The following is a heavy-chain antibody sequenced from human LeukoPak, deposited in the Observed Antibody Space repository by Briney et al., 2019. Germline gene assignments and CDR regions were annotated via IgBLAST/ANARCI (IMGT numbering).Heavy chain of an antibody. CDR1: GGSISSSSYY. V-gene: IGHV4-39*07. Sequence: SETLSLTCTVSGGSISSSSYYWGWIRQPPGKGLEWIGSIYYSGSTYYNPSLKSRVTISVDTSKNQFSLKLSSVTAADTAVYYCARARWWEIVEAFDIWGQGTMVTVSS. CDR2: IYYSGST. CDR3: ARARWWEIVEAFDI. D-gene: IGHD3-22*01. J-gene: IGHJ3*02.